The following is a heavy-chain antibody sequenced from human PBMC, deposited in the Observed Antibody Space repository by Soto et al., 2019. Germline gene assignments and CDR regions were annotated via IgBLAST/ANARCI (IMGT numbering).Heavy chain of an antibody. CDR2: IHGSGIT. V-gene: IGHV4-4*08. CDR3: ARDRHSVTVAGSSSDS. J-gene: IGHJ5*01. D-gene: IGHD6-19*01. CDR1: GVSITDNY. Sequence: PSETPSLTCSVSGVSITDNYWTWFRQPPGMRLEWIGYIHGSGITNYNPSLKSRVAMSVDASRNQVSLRLRSVTAADTAVYYCARDRHSVTVAGSSSDSWGQGTLVTVSS.